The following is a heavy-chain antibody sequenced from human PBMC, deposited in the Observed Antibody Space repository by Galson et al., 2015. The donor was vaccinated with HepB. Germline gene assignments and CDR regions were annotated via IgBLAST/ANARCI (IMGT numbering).Heavy chain of an antibody. V-gene: IGHV3-21*01. CDR2: ISSSSSYI. CDR3: ARVHGSGWYYFDY. J-gene: IGHJ4*02. Sequence: SLRLSCAASGFTFSGYSMNWVRQAPGKGLEWVSSISSSSSYIYYADSVKGRFTISRDNAKNSLYLQMNSLRAEDTAVYYCARVHGSGWYYFDYWGQGTLVTVSS. D-gene: IGHD6-19*01. CDR1: GFTFSGYS.